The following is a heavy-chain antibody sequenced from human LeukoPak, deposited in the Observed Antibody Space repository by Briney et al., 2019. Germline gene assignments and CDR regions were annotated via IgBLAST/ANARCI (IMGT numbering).Heavy chain of an antibody. D-gene: IGHD6-19*01. CDR1: GGSISSYY. J-gene: IGHJ6*02. Sequence: SETLSLTCTVSGGSISSYYWSWIRLPPGKGLEWIGYIYYSGSTNYNPSLKSRVTISVDTSKNQFSLKLSSVTAADTAVYYCARAPGGGGSGWYFDYYYYGMDVWGQGTTVTVSS. CDR3: ARAPGGGGSGWYFDYYYYGMDV. V-gene: IGHV4-59*01. CDR2: IYYSGST.